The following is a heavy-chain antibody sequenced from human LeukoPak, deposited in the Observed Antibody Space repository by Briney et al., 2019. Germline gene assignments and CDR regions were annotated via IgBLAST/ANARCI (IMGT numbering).Heavy chain of an antibody. CDR3: AREASGSYFDD. Sequence: SETLSLTCTVSVGSISSYYWSWIRQPPGEGLEWIGYIYYSGSTNYNPSRKSRVTISVDTSTNQFSLRLSSVTAADTAVYYCAREASGSYFDDWGQGTLVTVSS. D-gene: IGHD1-26*01. V-gene: IGHV4-59*01. CDR2: IYYSGST. CDR1: VGSISSYY. J-gene: IGHJ4*02.